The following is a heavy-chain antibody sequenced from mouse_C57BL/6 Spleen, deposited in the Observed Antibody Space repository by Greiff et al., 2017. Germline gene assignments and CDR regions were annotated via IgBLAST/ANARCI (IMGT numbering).Heavy chain of an antibody. CDR3: ASWLDDYYAMDY. D-gene: IGHD3-3*01. Sequence: QVQLKESGAELVKPGASVKISCNASGYAFTSYWMNWVKQRPGKGLEWIGQIYPGDGVTNYNGKFKGKATLTADKSSSTAYMQLSSLTSEDSAVYFCASWLDDYYAMDYWGQGTSVTVSS. V-gene: IGHV1-80*01. J-gene: IGHJ4*01. CDR1: GYAFTSYW. CDR2: IYPGDGVT.